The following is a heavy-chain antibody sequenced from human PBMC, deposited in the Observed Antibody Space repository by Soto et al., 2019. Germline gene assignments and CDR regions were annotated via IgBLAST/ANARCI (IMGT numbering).Heavy chain of an antibody. CDR3: ARDGRTYCSSTSCSRPDYYYGMDV. CDR1: GFTVSSNY. V-gene: IGHV3-53*01. Sequence: GGSLRLSCAASGFTVSSNYMSWVRQAPGKGLEWVSVIYSGGSTYYPDSVKGRFTISRDNSKNTLYLQMNSLRAEDTAVYYCARDGRTYCSSTSCSRPDYYYGMDVWGQGTTVTVSS. D-gene: IGHD2-2*01. J-gene: IGHJ6*02. CDR2: IYSGGST.